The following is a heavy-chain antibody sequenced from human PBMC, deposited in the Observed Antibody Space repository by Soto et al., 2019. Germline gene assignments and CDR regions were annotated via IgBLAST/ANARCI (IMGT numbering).Heavy chain of an antibody. Sequence: AAVKVSCKVSGYTFTSYYMHWVRQAPGQGLEWMGIINPSGYGTSYAQKFQGRVTMTRDTYATTFYMDLSSLRSEDTAVYFCAGDAVVVPSALYYFDYWGQGTLVTVSS. D-gene: IGHD2-2*01. J-gene: IGHJ4*02. CDR1: GYTFTSYY. V-gene: IGHV1-46*01. CDR3: AGDAVVVPSALYYFDY. CDR2: INPSGYGT.